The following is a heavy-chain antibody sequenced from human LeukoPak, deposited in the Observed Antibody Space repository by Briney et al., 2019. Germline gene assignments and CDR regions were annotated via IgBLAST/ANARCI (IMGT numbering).Heavy chain of an antibody. CDR2: TSGNGAKT. CDR3: AREGYSSGFDY. J-gene: IGHJ4*02. D-gene: IGHD6-19*01. V-gene: IGHV3-23*01. CDR1: GFSFSTYA. Sequence: GRSLRLSCAPSGFSFSTYALSWVRQAPGKGLEWVSATSGNGAKTYYADSVRGRFTISRDNSKNTLYLQMNSLRAEDTAVYYCAREGYSSGFDYWGQGTLVTVSS.